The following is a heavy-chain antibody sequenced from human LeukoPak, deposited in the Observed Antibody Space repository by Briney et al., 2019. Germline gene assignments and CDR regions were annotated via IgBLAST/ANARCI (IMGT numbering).Heavy chain of an antibody. Sequence: GGSLRVSCVASGFTFSSFAMHWVRRTPGNGLEWVGFTPFDGGLQYYADSVMGRFIISRDNSKNTLYLQMNSLRAEDTAVYYCAKDSSVLVAADDYWGQGTLVTVSS. CDR2: TPFDGGLQ. CDR3: AKDSSVLVAADDY. D-gene: IGHD2-8*02. CDR1: GFTFSSFA. V-gene: IGHV3-30-3*02. J-gene: IGHJ4*02.